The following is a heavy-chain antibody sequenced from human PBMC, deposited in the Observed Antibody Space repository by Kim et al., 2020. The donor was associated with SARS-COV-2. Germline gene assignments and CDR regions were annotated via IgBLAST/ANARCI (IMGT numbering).Heavy chain of an antibody. V-gene: IGHV4-31*01. CDR2: IYYSGST. D-gene: IGHD3-22*01. Sequence: SETLSLTCTVSGGSISSCGYYWIWIRQHPGKGLEWIGYIYYSGSTYYNPSLKSQVPISVDTSKNQFSLKLSSVTAADTAVYYCARAKNMIVVVIGAFAIWGPGTMVTVSS. CDR1: GGSISSCGYY. J-gene: IGHJ3*02. CDR3: ARAKNMIVVVIGAFAI.